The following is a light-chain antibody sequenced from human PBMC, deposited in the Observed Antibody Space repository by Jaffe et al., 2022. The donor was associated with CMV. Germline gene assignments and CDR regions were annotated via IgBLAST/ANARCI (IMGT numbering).Light chain of an antibody. CDR3: QQCASSPYT. V-gene: IGKV3-20*01. CDR1: QSVSSSY. Sequence: EIVLTQSPGTLSLSPGERATLSCRASQSVSSSYLAWYQQKRGQAPRLLIYGASSRATGIPDRFGGSGSGTDFTLTITTLEPEDFAVYYCQQCASSPYTFGQGTKLEIK. J-gene: IGKJ2*01. CDR2: GAS.